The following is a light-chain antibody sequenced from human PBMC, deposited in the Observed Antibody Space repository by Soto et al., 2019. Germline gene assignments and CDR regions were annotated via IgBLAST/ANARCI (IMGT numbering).Light chain of an antibody. CDR1: QDSRKY. CDR3: QQYYTYPMT. V-gene: IGKV1-8*01. Sequence: IQMTQSPSCLSTCVGERVTITCQASQDSRKYLNGYQQKPGKAPKLLIYDASTLQSGVPSRFSGSGSGTDFTLTISCLQSEDFATHYCQQYYTYPMTFGQGTRLEI. CDR2: DAS. J-gene: IGKJ5*01.